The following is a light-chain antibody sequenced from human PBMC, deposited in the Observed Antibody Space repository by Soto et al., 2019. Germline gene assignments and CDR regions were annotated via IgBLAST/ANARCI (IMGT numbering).Light chain of an antibody. V-gene: IGLV1-40*01. CDR2: GNS. CDR1: SSNIGAGYD. J-gene: IGLJ2*01. Sequence: QSVLTQPPSVSGAPGQRVTISCTGSSSNIGAGYDVHWYQQLPGTAPKLLIYGNSNRPSGVPDRFSGSKSGTSASLAITGLQAEDEADYYCHSYDSSMSVVLFGGGTKLTVL. CDR3: HSYDSSMSVVL.